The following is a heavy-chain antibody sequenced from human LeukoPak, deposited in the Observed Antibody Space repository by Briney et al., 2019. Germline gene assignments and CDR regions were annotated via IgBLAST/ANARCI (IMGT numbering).Heavy chain of an antibody. J-gene: IGHJ5*02. CDR1: GYSFSGFF. D-gene: IGHD6-19*01. CDR3: ARGSVLGTSSWFDP. V-gene: IGHV1-2*02. CDR2: ISPNRGDT. Sequence: ASVNVSCKASGYSFSGFFIHWVRQAPGQGLEWMGWISPNRGDTNYAQKFKGRVTMTTDTSLNTIYMELSSLRLDDTAVYFCARGSVLGTSSWFDPWGQGTLVTVSS.